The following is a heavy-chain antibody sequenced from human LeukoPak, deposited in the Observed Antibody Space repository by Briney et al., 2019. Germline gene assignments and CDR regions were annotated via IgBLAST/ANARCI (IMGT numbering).Heavy chain of an antibody. J-gene: IGHJ4*02. CDR3: AREARYDSSGYYFDF. Sequence: GGSLRLSCEASGFTFSSKGMHWVRQAPGKGLEWVGVIWYDGSSKYYADSVKGRFTISRDNSKNTLYLQMTILRAEDTAVYYCAREARYDSSGYYFDFWGQGTQVTVSS. CDR2: IWYDGSSK. CDR1: GFTFSSKG. D-gene: IGHD3-22*01. V-gene: IGHV3-33*01.